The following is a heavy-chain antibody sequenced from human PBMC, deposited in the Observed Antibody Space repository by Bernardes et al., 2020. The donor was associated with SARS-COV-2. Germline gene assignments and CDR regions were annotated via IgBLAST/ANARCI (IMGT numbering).Heavy chain of an antibody. CDR2: ISVKNGQS. V-gene: IGHV1-18*04. CDR1: GYTFSNYG. Sequence: ASVKVSCKTSGYTFSNYGINWVRQAPGQGLEWMGWISVKNGQSCYSQKFQGRVIITADTATSTVYLDLRSLKSADTAVYFCAKFDTSDHYGIPFLDYWGQRTLVTVSS. J-gene: IGHJ4*02. CDR3: AKFDTSDHYGIPFLDY. D-gene: IGHD3-22*01.